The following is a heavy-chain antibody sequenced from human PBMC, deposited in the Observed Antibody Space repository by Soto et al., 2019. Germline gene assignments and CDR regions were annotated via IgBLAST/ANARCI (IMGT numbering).Heavy chain of an antibody. V-gene: IGHV3-21*01. CDR1: GFTFRSFT. CDR3: TRDASRDSSARGWFEP. CDR2: ISSNSAYI. J-gene: IGHJ5*02. Sequence: NPGGSLRLSCAATGFTFRSFTMKWVRQAPGKGLEWVSTISSNSAYIYYTDALRGRFTIYRDNAKNSLHLQMNSLRAEDTAVYYCTRDASRDSSARGWFEPWGPGTLVTVSS. D-gene: IGHD6-13*01.